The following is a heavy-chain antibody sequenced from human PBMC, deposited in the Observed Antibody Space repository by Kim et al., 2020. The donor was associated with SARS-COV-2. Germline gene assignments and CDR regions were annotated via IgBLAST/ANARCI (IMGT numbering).Heavy chain of an antibody. CDR2: IYHSGST. Sequence: SETLSLTCAVSGGSISSSNWWSWVRQPPGKGLEWIGEIYHSGSTNYNPSLKSRVTISVDKSKNQFSLKLSSVTAADTAVYYCARVGDYGDFNWFDPWGQGTLVTVSS. V-gene: IGHV4-4*02. J-gene: IGHJ5*02. D-gene: IGHD4-17*01. CDR3: ARVGDYGDFNWFDP. CDR1: GGSISSSNW.